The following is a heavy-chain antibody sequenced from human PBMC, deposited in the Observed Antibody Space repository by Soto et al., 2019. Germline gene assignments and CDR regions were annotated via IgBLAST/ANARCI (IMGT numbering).Heavy chain of an antibody. CDR2: IWHDGGNR. Sequence: GGSLRLSCAASGFTFSSYGMHWVRQAPGKGLEWVAFIWHDGGNRFYAESVKGRFTISRDNSKNTLYLQMTSLSAEDTAMYYCARDGDVNTGFGKDYWGQGTLVTVS. CDR1: GFTFSSYG. J-gene: IGHJ4*02. D-gene: IGHD3-16*01. CDR3: ARDGDVNTGFGKDY. V-gene: IGHV3-33*01.